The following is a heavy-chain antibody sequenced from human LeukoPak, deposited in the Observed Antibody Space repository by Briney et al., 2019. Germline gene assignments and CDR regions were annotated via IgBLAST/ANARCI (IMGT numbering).Heavy chain of an antibody. J-gene: IGHJ6*02. CDR3: ARAPDIVVVPAAIVSDYYYGMDV. V-gene: IGHV3-48*01. CDR1: GFNFRDHW. D-gene: IGHD2-2*02. CDR2: ISSSSSTI. Sequence: GGSLRLSCAVSGFNFRDHWMNWVRQAPGKGLEWVSYISSSSSTIYYADSVKGRFTISRDNAKNSLYLQMNSLRAEDTAVYYCARAPDIVVVPAAIVSDYYYGMDVWGQGTTVTVSS.